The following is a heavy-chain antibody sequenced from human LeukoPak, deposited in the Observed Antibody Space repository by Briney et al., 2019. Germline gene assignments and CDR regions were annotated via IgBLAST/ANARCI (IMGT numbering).Heavy chain of an antibody. Sequence: ASVKVSCKASGYTFTSYYMHWVRQAPGQGLEWMGIINPSGGSTSYAQKFQGRVTMTRDTSTSTVYMELSSLKSEDTAVYYCATSPFYYDTSGYYPLNYWGQGTLVTVSS. CDR3: ATSPFYYDTSGYYPLNY. J-gene: IGHJ4*02. CDR1: GYTFTSYY. D-gene: IGHD3-22*01. V-gene: IGHV1-46*01. CDR2: INPSGGST.